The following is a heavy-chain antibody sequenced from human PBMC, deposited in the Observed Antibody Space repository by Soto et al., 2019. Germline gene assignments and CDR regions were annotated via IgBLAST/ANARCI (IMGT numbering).Heavy chain of an antibody. D-gene: IGHD3-9*01. Sequence: GASVKVSCKASGYTFASYGSSWVRQAPGQGLEWMGWISAYNGNTNYAQKLQGRVTMTTDTSTSTAYMELRSLRSDDTAVYYCAREAELRYFDWSHYYYGMDVWGQGTTVTVSS. CDR1: GYTFASYG. V-gene: IGHV1-18*01. CDR3: AREAELRYFDWSHYYYGMDV. CDR2: ISAYNGNT. J-gene: IGHJ6*02.